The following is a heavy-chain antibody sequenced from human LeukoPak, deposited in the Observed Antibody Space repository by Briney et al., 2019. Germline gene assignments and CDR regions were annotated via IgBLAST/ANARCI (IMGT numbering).Heavy chain of an antibody. CDR1: GFTVSSNY. Sequence: GGSLRLPCAASGFTVSSNYMSWVRQAPGKGLEWVSVVYSGGSTYYADSEKGRFTISRDNSKNTLYLQMNSLRAEDTAVYYCAREYSSGWYDDAFDIWGQGTMVTVSS. D-gene: IGHD6-19*01. CDR2: VYSGGST. V-gene: IGHV3-66*01. CDR3: AREYSSGWYDDAFDI. J-gene: IGHJ3*02.